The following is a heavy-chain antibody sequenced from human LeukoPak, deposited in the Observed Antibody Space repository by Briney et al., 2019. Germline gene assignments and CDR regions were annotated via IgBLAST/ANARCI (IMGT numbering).Heavy chain of an antibody. CDR1: GFTVSSNY. CDR2: IYSGGST. D-gene: IGHD2-2*01. J-gene: IGHJ2*01. V-gene: IGHV3-66*01. CDR3: ARVVVVPAAPEDSWYFDL. Sequence: PGGSLRLSCAASGFTVSSNYMSWVRQAPGKGLEWVSVIYSGGSTYYADSVKGRFTISRDNSKNTLYLQMNSLRAEDTAVYYCARVVVVPAAPEDSWYFDLWGRGTLVTVSS.